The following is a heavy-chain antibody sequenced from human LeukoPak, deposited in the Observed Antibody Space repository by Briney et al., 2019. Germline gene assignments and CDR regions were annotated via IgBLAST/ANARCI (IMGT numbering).Heavy chain of an antibody. D-gene: IGHD3-10*01. CDR3: ARSQFYGSGSYQGRWFDP. CDR2: IYTTGST. V-gene: IGHV4-4*07. CDR1: GGSMSSYY. Sequence: PSETLSLTCTVSGGSMSSYYWNWIRQPAGKGLEWIGRIYTTGSTNYNPSLKSRVTMSLDTSKNQFSLKLTSVTAADTAVYYCARSQFYGSGSYQGRWFDPWGQGTLVTVSS. J-gene: IGHJ5*02.